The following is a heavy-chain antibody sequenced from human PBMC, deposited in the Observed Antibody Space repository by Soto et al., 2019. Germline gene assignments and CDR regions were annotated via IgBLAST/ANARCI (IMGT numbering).Heavy chain of an antibody. J-gene: IGHJ5*02. D-gene: IGHD2-15*01. CDR1: GFTFGDSY. Sequence: QVQLVESGGGLVPPGGSLRLSCAGSGFTFGDSYMSWIRQDPGKGLEWLSYISPGSSYPAYADSVKGRFTISRDNAKRSLYLQLMSLTAEDTAIYYCVRGGGGGLFDPWGQGTLVTVSS. CDR2: ISPGSSYP. CDR3: VRGGGGGLFDP. V-gene: IGHV3-11*06.